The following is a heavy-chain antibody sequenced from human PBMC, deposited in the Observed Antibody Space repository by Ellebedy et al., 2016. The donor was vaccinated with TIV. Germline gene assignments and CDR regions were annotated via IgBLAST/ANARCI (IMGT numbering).Heavy chain of an antibody. J-gene: IGHJ6*02. CDR2: ISSNGDST. D-gene: IGHD3-10*02. CDR1: GFTFSSYA. Sequence: GGSLRLSCSASGFTFSSYAMHWVRQAPGKGLEYVSGISSNGDSTYYADSVKGRFTISRDNSKNTLYLQMSSLRAEDTAVYYCVKDESDVLYYYYGMDVWGQGATVTVSS. V-gene: IGHV3-64D*06. CDR3: VKDESDVLYYYYGMDV.